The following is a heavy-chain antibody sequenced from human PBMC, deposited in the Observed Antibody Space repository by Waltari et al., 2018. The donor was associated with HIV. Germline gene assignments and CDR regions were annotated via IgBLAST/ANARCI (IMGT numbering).Heavy chain of an antibody. CDR1: GSTCTSYY. CDR3: ARESPRITTLDGMDG. Sequence: QVQLVQSGAEGKKPGASVKVSCKASGSTCTSYYMPWVRPAPGQGLEWMGIINPSGGSTSYAQKFQGRVTMTRDTSTSTVYMELSSLRSEDTAVYDCARESPRITTLDGMDGWGQGTTVTVSS. D-gene: IGHD3-3*01. J-gene: IGHJ6*02. CDR2: INPSGGST. V-gene: IGHV1-46*01.